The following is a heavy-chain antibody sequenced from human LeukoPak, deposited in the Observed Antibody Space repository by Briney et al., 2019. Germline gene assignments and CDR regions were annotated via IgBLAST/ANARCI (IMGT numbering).Heavy chain of an antibody. V-gene: IGHV3-7*01. Sequence: GGSLRLSCAASGFTFSSYWMSWVGQAPGKGLEWVANIKQDGSEKYYVDSVKGRFTISRDNAKNSLYLQMSSLRAEDTAVYYCTRVEETATTAAIIRKYSYYYYYMDVWGKGNTVTVSS. CDR1: GFTFSSYW. CDR2: IKQDGSEK. CDR3: TRVEETATTAAIIRKYSYYYYYMDV. J-gene: IGHJ6*03. D-gene: IGHD4-11*01.